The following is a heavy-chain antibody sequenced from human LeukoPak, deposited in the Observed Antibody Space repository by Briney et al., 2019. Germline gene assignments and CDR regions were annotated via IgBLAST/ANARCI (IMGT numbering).Heavy chain of an antibody. CDR2: IKSKTDGGTT. CDR3: TRARRYSYGDH. V-gene: IGHV3-15*01. J-gene: IGHJ4*02. CDR1: GFTFSNAW. D-gene: IGHD5-18*01. Sequence: PGGSLRLSCAASGFTFSNAWMSWVRQAPGKGLEWVGRIKSKTDGGTTDYAAPVKGRFTISRDDSKNTLYLQMNSLKTEDTAVYYCTRARRYSYGDHWGQGTLVTVSS.